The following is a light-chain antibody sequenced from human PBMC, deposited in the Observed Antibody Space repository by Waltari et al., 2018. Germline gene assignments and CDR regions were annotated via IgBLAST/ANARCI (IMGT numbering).Light chain of an antibody. J-gene: IGLJ2*01. CDR2: GTS. Sequence: QSVLTPPPSVSGAPGQRVSISCTGSGSNLGAGYDVHWYQQHPGKAPKLLISGTSTRPPGVPDRFFGSQSGTSASLAITALQAEDEAEYYCQSYDTSLSVVFGGGTKLTVL. CDR3: QSYDTSLSVV. CDR1: GSNLGAGYD. V-gene: IGLV1-40*01.